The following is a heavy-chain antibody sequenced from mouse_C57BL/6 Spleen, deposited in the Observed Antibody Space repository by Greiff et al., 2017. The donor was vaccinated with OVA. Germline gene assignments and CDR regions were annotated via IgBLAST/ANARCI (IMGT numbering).Heavy chain of an antibody. CDR2: IWSGGST. CDR1: GFSLTSYG. CDR3: ARKRDYYAMDY. J-gene: IGHJ4*01. V-gene: IGHV2-2*01. Sequence: QVQLKESGPGLVQPSQSLSITCTVSGFSLTSYGVHWVRQSPGQGLEWLGVIWSGGSTDYNAAFISRLSISKDNSKSQVFFKMNSLQADDTAIYYCARKRDYYAMDYWGQGTSATVSS.